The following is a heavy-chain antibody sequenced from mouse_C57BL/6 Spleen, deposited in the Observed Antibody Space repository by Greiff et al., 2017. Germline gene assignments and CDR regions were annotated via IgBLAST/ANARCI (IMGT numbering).Heavy chain of an antibody. Sequence: EVQLQQSGPELVKPGASVKISCKASGYTFTDYYMNWVKQSHGKSLEWIGDINPNNGGTSYNQKFKGKATLTVDKSSSTAYMELRSLTSEDSAVYYCARGDYYDDWGQGTTLTVSS. CDR1: GYTFTDYY. V-gene: IGHV1-26*01. J-gene: IGHJ2*01. D-gene: IGHD1-1*01. CDR2: INPNNGGT. CDR3: ARGDYYDD.